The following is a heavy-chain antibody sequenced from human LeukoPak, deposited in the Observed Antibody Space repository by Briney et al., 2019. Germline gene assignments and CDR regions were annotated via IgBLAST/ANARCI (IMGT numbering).Heavy chain of an antibody. Sequence: GASVKVSCKASGYTFTGYYMHWVRQAPGQGLEWMGWINPNSGGTNYAQKFQGRVTMTRDTSISTAYMELSRLRSDDTAVYYCARDPNSSSWNEGDSWGQGTLVTVSS. D-gene: IGHD6-13*01. CDR2: INPNSGGT. J-gene: IGHJ4*02. CDR3: ARDPNSSSWNEGDS. V-gene: IGHV1-2*02. CDR1: GYTFTGYY.